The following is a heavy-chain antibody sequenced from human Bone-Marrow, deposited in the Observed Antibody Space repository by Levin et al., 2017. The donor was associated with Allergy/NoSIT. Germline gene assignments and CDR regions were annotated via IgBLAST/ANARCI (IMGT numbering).Heavy chain of an antibody. Sequence: SETLSLTCTVSGGSISSGDYYWSWIRQPPGKGLEWIGYIYYSGSTYYNPSLKSRVTISVDTSKNQFSLKLSSVTAADTAVYYCARGAWGLYGDPEYFQHWGQGTLVTVSS. CDR3: ARGAWGLYGDPEYFQH. D-gene: IGHD4-17*01. CDR1: GGSISSGDYY. CDR2: IYYSGST. V-gene: IGHV4-30-4*01. J-gene: IGHJ1*01.